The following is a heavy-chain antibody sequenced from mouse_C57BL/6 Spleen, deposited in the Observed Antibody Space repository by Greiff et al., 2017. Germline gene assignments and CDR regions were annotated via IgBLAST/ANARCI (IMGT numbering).Heavy chain of an antibody. CDR2: INPSNGGT. CDR3: ARLATTVVAPYYYAMDY. J-gene: IGHJ4*01. V-gene: IGHV1-53*01. CDR1: GYTFTSYW. Sequence: QVQLQQSGTELVKPGASVKLSCKASGYTFTSYWMHWVKQRPGQGLEWIGNINPSNGGTNYNEKFKSKATLTVDKSSSTAYMQLSSLTSEDSAVYYCARLATTVVAPYYYAMDYWGQVTSVTVSS. D-gene: IGHD1-1*01.